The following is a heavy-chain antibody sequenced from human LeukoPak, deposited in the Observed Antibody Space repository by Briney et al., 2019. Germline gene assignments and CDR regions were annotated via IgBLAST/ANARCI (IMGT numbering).Heavy chain of an antibody. Sequence: GGSLRLSCAASGFTFSSYAMSWVRQAPGKGLEWVSAISGSGGSTYYADSVKGRFTISRDNSKNTLYLQMNSLRAEDTAVYYCARILTGYYDAFDIWGQGTMVTVSS. CDR3: ARILTGYYDAFDI. J-gene: IGHJ3*02. CDR1: GFTFSSYA. CDR2: ISGSGGST. V-gene: IGHV3-23*01. D-gene: IGHD3-9*01.